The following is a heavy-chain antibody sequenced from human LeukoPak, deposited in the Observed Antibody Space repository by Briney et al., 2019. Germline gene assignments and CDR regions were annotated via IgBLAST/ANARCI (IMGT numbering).Heavy chain of an antibody. CDR2: ISSSSSYI. V-gene: IGHV3-21*01. J-gene: IGHJ4*02. CDR3: ARDFSTIFGVVDY. D-gene: IGHD3-3*01. Sequence: PGGSLRLSCAASGFTFDDYGMSWVRQAPGKGLEWVSSISSSSSYICYADSVKGRFTISRDNAKNSLYLQMNSLRAEDTAVYYCARDFSTIFGVVDYWGQGTLVTVSS. CDR1: GFTFDDYG.